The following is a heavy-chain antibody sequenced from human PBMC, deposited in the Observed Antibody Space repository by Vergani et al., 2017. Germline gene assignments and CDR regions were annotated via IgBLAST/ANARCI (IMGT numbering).Heavy chain of an antibody. CDR2: IYHSGGA. Sequence: QLHLQESGPGLVKPSDTLSLTCTVSGGSITSSSYYWGSIRQPPGKGLEWIGNIYHSGGAYNNPSLKVRVTISVGTSKNQFSLAVTSVTAADTAIYFCARTESFILRYFHWALWGQGTLVTVSS. D-gene: IGHD3-9*01. CDR1: GGSITSSSYY. V-gene: IGHV4-39*01. J-gene: IGHJ4*02. CDR3: ARTESFILRYFHWAL.